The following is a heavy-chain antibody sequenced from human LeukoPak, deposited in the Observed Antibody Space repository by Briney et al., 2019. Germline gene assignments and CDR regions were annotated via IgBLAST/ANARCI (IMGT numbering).Heavy chain of an antibody. CDR2: ISGSGGST. D-gene: IGHD3-10*01. Sequence: GGSLRLSCAASRFTFISYAMSWVRQAPGKGLEWVSAISGSGGSTYYADSVKGRFTISRDNSKNTLYLQMNSLRAEDTAVYYCAKPVLLWFGESTFDYWGQGTLVTVSS. CDR1: RFTFISYA. V-gene: IGHV3-23*01. J-gene: IGHJ4*02. CDR3: AKPVLLWFGESTFDY.